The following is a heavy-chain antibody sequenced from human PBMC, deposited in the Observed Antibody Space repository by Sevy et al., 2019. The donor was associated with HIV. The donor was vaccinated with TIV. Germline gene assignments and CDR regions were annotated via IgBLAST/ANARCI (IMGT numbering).Heavy chain of an antibody. J-gene: IGHJ6*02. D-gene: IGHD1-7*01. CDR2: MNPNNGNT. Sequence: ASVKVSCKTSGYTFSSHDINWVRQAPGQGLEWMGWMNPNNGNTGYVQKFQDRVTMNRDSSIATAYMELSGLTSDDTAVYYCARDPSGNYLTPHYRDYYGLDVWGQGTAVTVSS. CDR1: GYTFSSHD. V-gene: IGHV1-8*01. CDR3: ARDPSGNYLTPHYRDYYGLDV.